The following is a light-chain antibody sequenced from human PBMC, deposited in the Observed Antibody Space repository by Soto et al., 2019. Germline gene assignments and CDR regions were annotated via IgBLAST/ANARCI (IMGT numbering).Light chain of an antibody. CDR1: SSDVGGYSY. Sequence: QSALTQPASVSGSPGQSITISCTGTSSDVGGYSYVSWYQQHPGKAPKLMIYDVSNRPSGVSNRFSGSKSGNTASLTISGLQAEDEADYYFSSYTSGSPLVFGGGTKLTVL. J-gene: IGLJ2*01. V-gene: IGLV2-14*01. CDR2: DVS. CDR3: SSYTSGSPLV.